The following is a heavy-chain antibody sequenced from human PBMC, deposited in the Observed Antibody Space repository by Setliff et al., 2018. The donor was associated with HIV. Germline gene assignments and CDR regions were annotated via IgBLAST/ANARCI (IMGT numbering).Heavy chain of an antibody. J-gene: IGHJ6*03. V-gene: IGHV3-7*03. CDR3: VRDQVGPQWCYMDV. CDR1: GFTFSSFA. Sequence: LRLSCAASGFTFSSFAMNWVRQAPGKGLEWVANIKDDGSDENYADSVRGRFTISRDNAKNSMYLQMNRLTAEDAAVYYCVRDQVGPQWCYMDVWGKGTTVTVSS. CDR2: IKDDGSDE. D-gene: IGHD2-15*01.